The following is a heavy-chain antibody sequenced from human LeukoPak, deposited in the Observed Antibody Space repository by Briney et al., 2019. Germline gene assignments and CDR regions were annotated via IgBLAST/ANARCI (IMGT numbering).Heavy chain of an antibody. CDR2: ISSSSSYI. V-gene: IGHV3-21*01. CDR1: GFTFSSYS. J-gene: IGHJ4*02. Sequence: GGSLRLSCAASGFTFSSYSMNWVRQAPGKGLEWVSSISSSSSYIYYADSVKGRFTIPRDNAKNSLYLQMNSLRAEDTAVYYCARAEGAANDYWGQGTLVTVSS. D-gene: IGHD5-18*01. CDR3: ARAEGAANDY.